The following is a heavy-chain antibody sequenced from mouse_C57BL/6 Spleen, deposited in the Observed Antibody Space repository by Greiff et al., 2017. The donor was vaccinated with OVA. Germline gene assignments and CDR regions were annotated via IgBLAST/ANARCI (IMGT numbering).Heavy chain of an antibody. CDR2: IYPGSGST. J-gene: IGHJ4*01. V-gene: IGHV1-55*01. CDR1: GYTFTSYW. CDR3: ARPYDYDDGDYYAMDD. D-gene: IGHD2-4*01. Sequence: QVQLQQPGAELVKPGASVKMSCKASGYTFTSYWITWVKQRPGQGLEWIGDIYPGSGSTNYNEKFKSKATLTVDTSSSTAYMQLSSLTSEDSAVYYCARPYDYDDGDYYAMDDWGQGTSDTVSS.